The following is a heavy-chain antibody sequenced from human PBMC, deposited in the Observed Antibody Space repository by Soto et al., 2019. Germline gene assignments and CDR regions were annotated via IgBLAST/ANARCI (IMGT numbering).Heavy chain of an antibody. CDR1: GFTFGDYA. Sequence: GGSLRLSCTASGFTFGDYAMSWVRQAPGKGLEWVGFIRSKAYGGTTEYAASVKGRFTISRDDSKSIAYLQMNSLKTEDTAVYYCTSDPREYQLLYVYWFDPWGQGT. CDR2: IRSKAYGGTT. D-gene: IGHD2-2*02. V-gene: IGHV3-49*04. CDR3: TSDPREYQLLYVYWFDP. J-gene: IGHJ5*02.